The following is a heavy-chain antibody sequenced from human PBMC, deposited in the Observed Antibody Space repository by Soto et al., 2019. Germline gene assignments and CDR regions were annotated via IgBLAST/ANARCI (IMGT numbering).Heavy chain of an antibody. CDR1: GDSCTSYL. D-gene: IGHD4-4*01. CDR3: ASTYSPNYYYYGMDV. J-gene: IGHJ6*02. CDR2: IDPSDSYT. Sequence: GVSLRLSWQCSGDSCTSYLISWVRQLPGKGLEWMGRIDPSDSYTKYSPSFEGHVTISADKSISTAYLQWSSPKASDTAMYYCASTYSPNYYYYGMDVWGQGTKVTVSS. V-gene: IGHV5-10-1*01.